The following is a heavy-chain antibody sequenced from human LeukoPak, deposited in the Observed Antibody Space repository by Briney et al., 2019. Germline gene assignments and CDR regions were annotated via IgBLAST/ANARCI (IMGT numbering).Heavy chain of an antibody. J-gene: IGHJ3*02. D-gene: IGHD3-22*01. CDR3: ARENLKHYYDSSGYYLGAFDI. V-gene: IGHV4-39*07. Sequence: PSETLSLTCTVSGGSISSRSYYWGWIRQPPGKGLEWIGSIYYSGSTYYNPSLKSRVTISVDTSKNQFSLKLSSVTAADTAVYYCARENLKHYYDSSGYYLGAFDIWGQGTMVTVSS. CDR2: IYYSGST. CDR1: GGSISSRSYY.